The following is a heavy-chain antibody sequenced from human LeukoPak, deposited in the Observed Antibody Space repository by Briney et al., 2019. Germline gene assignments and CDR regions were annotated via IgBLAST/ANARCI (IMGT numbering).Heavy chain of an antibody. V-gene: IGHV4-4*07. CDR3: ARTPGPLSYFDS. J-gene: IGHJ4*02. CDR1: GGSISSYY. CDR2: IYTSGST. Sequence: SETLSLTCTVSGGSISSYYWSWIRQPAGKGLEWIGRIYTSGSTNYNPSLKSRVTISIDTSKNQFSLNLSSLTAADTAVYYCARTPGPLSYFDSWGQGTLVTVSS. D-gene: IGHD3-9*01.